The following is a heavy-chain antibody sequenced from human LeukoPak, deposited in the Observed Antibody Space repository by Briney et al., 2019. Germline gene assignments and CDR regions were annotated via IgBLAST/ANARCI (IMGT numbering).Heavy chain of an antibody. CDR3: ARGSRMRLLWFGEATYYFDY. V-gene: IGHV4-34*01. Sequence: SETLSLTCAVYGGSFSGYYWSWIRQPPGKGLEWIGEINHSGSTNYNPSLKSRVTISVDTSKNQFSLKLSSVTAADTAVYYCARGSRMRLLWFGEATYYFDYWGQGALVTVSS. J-gene: IGHJ4*02. D-gene: IGHD3-10*01. CDR2: INHSGST. CDR1: GGSFSGYY.